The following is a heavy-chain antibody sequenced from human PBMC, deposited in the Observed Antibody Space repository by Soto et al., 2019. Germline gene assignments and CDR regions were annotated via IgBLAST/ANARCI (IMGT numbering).Heavy chain of an antibody. D-gene: IGHD3-10*01. Sequence: QVQLQESGPGLVKPSETLSLSCTVSGGSISSYYWSWFRQSPGKRMEWIGYVHHSWGSSYNPSLQSRVAISLATSMSQFSLKVTSVTATATAVYYCARQGFGPLHGLVDVWGQGTTVTVSS. CDR1: GGSISSYY. J-gene: IGHJ6*02. CDR3: ARQGFGPLHGLVDV. CDR2: VHHSWGS. V-gene: IGHV4-59*08.